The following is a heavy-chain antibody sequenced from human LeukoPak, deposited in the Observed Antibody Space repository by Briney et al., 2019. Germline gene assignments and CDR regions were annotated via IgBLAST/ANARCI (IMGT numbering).Heavy chain of an antibody. CDR2: IIPILGIA. CDR1: GGTFSSYA. D-gene: IGHD3-10*01. Sequence: SVKVSCKASGGTFSSYAISWVRQAPGQGLEWMGGIIPILGIANYAQKFQGRVTITADKSTSTAYMELSSLRSEDTAVYYCARGAVQPHAFDIWGQGTMVTVSS. J-gene: IGHJ3*02. CDR3: ARGAVQPHAFDI. V-gene: IGHV1-69*10.